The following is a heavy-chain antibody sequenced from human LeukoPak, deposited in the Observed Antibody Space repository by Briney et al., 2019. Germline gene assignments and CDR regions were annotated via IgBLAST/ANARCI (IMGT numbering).Heavy chain of an antibody. D-gene: IGHD3-10*01. V-gene: IGHV1-8*01. CDR2: MNPNSGNT. CDR3: ARSITMVRGALLGY. Sequence: ASVKGSCKASGYTFTSYHINWVRQATGQGLEWMGWMNPNSGNTGYAQKFQGRVTMTRNTSISTAYMELSSLRSEDKSVYYCARSITMVRGALLGYWGQGTLITVSS. CDR1: GYTFTSYH. J-gene: IGHJ4*02.